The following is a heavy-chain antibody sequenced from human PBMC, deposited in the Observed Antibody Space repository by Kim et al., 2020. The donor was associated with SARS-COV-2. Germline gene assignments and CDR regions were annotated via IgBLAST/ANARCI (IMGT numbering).Heavy chain of an antibody. CDR1: GFTSRNYW. CDR2: IKQDGSEK. CDR3: ARGFGPYDY. V-gene: IGHV3-7*04. D-gene: IGHD3-3*01. J-gene: IGHJ4*02. Sequence: GGSLRLSCAASGFTSRNYWMSWVRQAPGKGLEWVANIKQDGSEKYYVDSVKGRFTISIDNAKNSLYLQMNSLRDEDTATYYCARGFGPYDYWGQGTLVTVSS.